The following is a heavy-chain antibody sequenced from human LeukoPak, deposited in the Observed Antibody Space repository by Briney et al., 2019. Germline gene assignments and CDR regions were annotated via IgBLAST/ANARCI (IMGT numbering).Heavy chain of an antibody. CDR1: SGSISSGRYY. J-gene: IGHJ5*02. Sequence: SETLSLTCTVSSGSISSGRYYWSWIRQPAGKGLEWIGRIYTSGSTNYNPSLKSRVTMSVDTSKNQFSLKLSSVTAADTAVYYCARMYYYGSGSARFDPWGQGTLVTVSS. V-gene: IGHV4-61*02. CDR2: IYTSGST. D-gene: IGHD3-10*01. CDR3: ARMYYYGSGSARFDP.